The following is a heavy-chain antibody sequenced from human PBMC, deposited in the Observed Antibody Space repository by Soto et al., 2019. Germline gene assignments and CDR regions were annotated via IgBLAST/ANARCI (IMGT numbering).Heavy chain of an antibody. V-gene: IGHV1-69*08. Sequence: QVQLVQSGAEVKKPGSSVKVSCKASGGTFSSYTISWVRQAPGQGLEWMGRIIPILGIANYAQKFQGRVTITADKSTSTAYMELSSLRSEDTAVYYCAREGVYYGSGSWGLGYPLNFDYWGQGTLVTVSS. D-gene: IGHD3-10*01. CDR2: IIPILGIA. CDR1: GGTFSSYT. J-gene: IGHJ4*02. CDR3: AREGVYYGSGSWGLGYPLNFDY.